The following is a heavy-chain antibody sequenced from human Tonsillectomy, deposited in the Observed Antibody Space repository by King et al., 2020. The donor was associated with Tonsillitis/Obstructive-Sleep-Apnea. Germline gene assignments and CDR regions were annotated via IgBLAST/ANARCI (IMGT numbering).Heavy chain of an antibody. CDR1: GFSLSSNGMS. J-gene: IGHJ4*02. Sequence: VTLKESGPALVRPTQTLTLTCTYSGFSLSSNGMSVSWIRQTPGKALEWLARIDWDDDRYYRTSLKTSLSISRDTSNKEVVLTMTNLDPVDTATYYCARARVTMVGGVALPYYFDYWGLGTLVTVSS. D-gene: IGHD3-10*01. CDR2: IDWDDDR. V-gene: IGHV2-70*04. CDR3: ARARVTMVGGVALPYYFDY.